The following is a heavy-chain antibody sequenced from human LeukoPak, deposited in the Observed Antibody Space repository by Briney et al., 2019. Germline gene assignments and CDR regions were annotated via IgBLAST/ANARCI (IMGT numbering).Heavy chain of an antibody. J-gene: IGHJ4*02. CDR3: ASPYDSSGYPRGPDY. V-gene: IGHV3-7*02. D-gene: IGHD3-22*01. CDR2: INQDGSVR. Sequence: GGSLRLSCAASGFTFSRYWMSWFRQAPGKGLEWVANINQDGSVRKYVDSVKGRFTVSRDNAEKSLYLQMNSLRPEDTAVYYCASPYDSSGYPRGPDYWSQGTLVTDSS. CDR1: GFTFSRYW.